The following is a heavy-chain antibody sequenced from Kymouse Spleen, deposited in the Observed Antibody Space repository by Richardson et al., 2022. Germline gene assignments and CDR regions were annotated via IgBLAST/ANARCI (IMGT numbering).Heavy chain of an antibody. D-gene: IGHD6-13*01,IGHD6-25*01,IGHD6-6*01. CDR3: AKEPGIAALDY. Sequence: QVQLVESGGGVVQPGRSLRLSCAASGFTFSSYGMHWVRQAPGKGLEWVAVISYDGSNKYYADSVKGRFTISRDNSKNTLYLQMNSLRAEDTAVYYCAKEPGIAALDYWGQGTLVTVSS. V-gene: IGHV3-30*18. J-gene: IGHJ4*02. CDR1: GFTFSSYG. CDR2: ISYDGSNK.